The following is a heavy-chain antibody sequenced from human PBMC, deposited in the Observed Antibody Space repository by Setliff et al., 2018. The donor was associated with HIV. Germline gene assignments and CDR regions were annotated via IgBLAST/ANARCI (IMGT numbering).Heavy chain of an antibody. CDR1: GYSISSGYY. D-gene: IGHD2-21*01. CDR2: IYHSGST. V-gene: IGHV4-38-2*02. CDR3: ARGPATLRRNWFDP. Sequence: PSETLSLTCTVSGYSISSGYYWGWIRQPPGKGLEWIGNIYHSGSTYYNPSLKSRVTISVDTSKNQFSLKLSSVTAADTAVYFCARGPATLRRNWFDPWGQGTPVTVSS. J-gene: IGHJ5*02.